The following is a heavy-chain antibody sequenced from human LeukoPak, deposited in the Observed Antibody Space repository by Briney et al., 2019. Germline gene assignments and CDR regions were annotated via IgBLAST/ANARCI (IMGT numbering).Heavy chain of an antibody. D-gene: IGHD6-19*01. CDR3: AKAYTVAATDFDY. CDR2: ISGSGGST. Sequence: GGSLRLSCAASGFTFSSYAMSWVRQAPGKGLEWVSVISGSGGSTYSAESVKGRFTISRDNSKNTLYLQMNSLRAEDTAVYYCAKAYTVAATDFDYWGQGTLVTVSS. J-gene: IGHJ4*02. CDR1: GFTFSSYA. V-gene: IGHV3-23*01.